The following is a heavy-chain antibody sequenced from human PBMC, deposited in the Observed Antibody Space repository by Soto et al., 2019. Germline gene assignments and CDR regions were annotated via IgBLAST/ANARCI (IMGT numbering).Heavy chain of an antibody. J-gene: IGHJ4*02. CDR2: IYYSGST. V-gene: IGHV4-59*01. CDR3: ARVRYNSGWYDY. D-gene: IGHD6-19*01. Sequence: SEPLSLTCTVSGGSISSYYWSWIRQPPGKGPEWIGYIYYSGSTNYNPSLKSRVTISVDTSNNKFSLKLSSVAAADTAVYYCARVRYNSGWYDYWGQGTLVTVSS. CDR1: GGSISSYY.